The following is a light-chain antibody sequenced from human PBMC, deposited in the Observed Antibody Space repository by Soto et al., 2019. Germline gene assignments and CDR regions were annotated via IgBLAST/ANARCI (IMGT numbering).Light chain of an antibody. J-gene: IGKJ2*01. CDR1: QSISSY. CDR2: ASF. V-gene: IGKV1-39*01. Sequence: DIQMTQSPSSLSVSVGDRVTITCRASQSISSYFNWYQQKPGKAPKLLIYASFNLQSGVPSRFSGSGSGTDFTLTISSLEPEDFATYYCQQSYSTPYTFGQGTKLEIK. CDR3: QQSYSTPYT.